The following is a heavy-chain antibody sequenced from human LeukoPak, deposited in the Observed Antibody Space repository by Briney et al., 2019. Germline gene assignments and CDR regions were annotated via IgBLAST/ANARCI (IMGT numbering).Heavy chain of an antibody. J-gene: IGHJ3*02. V-gene: IGHV4-61*02. CDR1: AGSINSGDYY. CDR3: ARGIGTSYDSSRDAFDI. CDR2: IYSPGAN. Sequence: SETLSLTCTVSAGSINSGDYYWRWIRQPAGKGLEWIGRIYSPGANYNYNPSLRSPVTISIDTSKNQLSLKLTSVTAADTAVYYCARGIGTSYDSSRDAFDIWGQGTMVTVSS. D-gene: IGHD3-22*01.